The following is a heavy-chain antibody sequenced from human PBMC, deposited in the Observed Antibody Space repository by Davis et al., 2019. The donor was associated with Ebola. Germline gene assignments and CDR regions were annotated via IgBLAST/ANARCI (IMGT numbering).Heavy chain of an antibody. V-gene: IGHV1-18*01. J-gene: IGHJ5*02. Sequence: AASVKVSCKASGFILTNYAIHWVRQAPGQRLEWMGWISAYNGNTNYAQKLQGRVTMTTDTSTSTAYMELRSLRSDDTAVYYCARSIAVAGTGWFDPWGQGTLVTVSS. CDR3: ARSIAVAGTGWFDP. CDR2: ISAYNGNT. CDR1: GFILTNYA. D-gene: IGHD6-19*01.